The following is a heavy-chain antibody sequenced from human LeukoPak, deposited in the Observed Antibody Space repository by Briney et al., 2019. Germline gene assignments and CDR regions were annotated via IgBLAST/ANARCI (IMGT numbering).Heavy chain of an antibody. CDR1: GYTFTGYY. V-gene: IGHV1-2*02. CDR3: ARDGYCSGGSCYFFSPY. CDR2: INPSGGT. D-gene: IGHD2-15*01. Sequence: ASVKVSCKASGYTFTGYYLHWVRQAPGQGLEWMGWINPSGGTNYAQKFQGRVTMTRDTSSSTAYMELSRLRSDDTAVYYCARDGYCSGGSCYFFSPYWGQGTLVTVSS. J-gene: IGHJ4*02.